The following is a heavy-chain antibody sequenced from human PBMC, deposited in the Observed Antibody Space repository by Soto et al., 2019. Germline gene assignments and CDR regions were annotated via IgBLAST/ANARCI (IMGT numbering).Heavy chain of an antibody. D-gene: IGHD2-15*01. CDR2: ISAYNGNT. CDR3: ARRGECSGGSCPPLSY. V-gene: IGHV1-18*01. Sequence: ASVKVSCKASGYTFTSYGISWVRQAPGQGLEWMGWISAYNGNTNYAQKLQGRVTMTTDTSTCTAYMELRSLRSDDTAVYYCARRGECSGGSCPPLSYWGQGTLVTVSS. J-gene: IGHJ4*02. CDR1: GYTFTSYG.